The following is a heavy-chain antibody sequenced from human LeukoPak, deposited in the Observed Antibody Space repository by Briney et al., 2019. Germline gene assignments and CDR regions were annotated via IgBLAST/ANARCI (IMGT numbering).Heavy chain of an antibody. CDR2: ITRGSSYI. Sequence: GGSLRLSCAASGLIVSSKYMNWVRQAPGKGLEWVSSITRGSSYIYYADSVKGRFTISRDNAKNSLYMQMNSLRAEDTAVYYCARDPYSGSYGNYYYYFMDVWGKGTPVTISS. D-gene: IGHD1-26*01. J-gene: IGHJ6*03. CDR3: ARDPYSGSYGNYYYYFMDV. CDR1: GLIVSSKY. V-gene: IGHV3-21*01.